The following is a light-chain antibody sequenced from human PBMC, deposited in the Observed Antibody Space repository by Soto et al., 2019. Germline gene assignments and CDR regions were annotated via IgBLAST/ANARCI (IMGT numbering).Light chain of an antibody. CDR3: QHRMNWPLT. V-gene: IGKV3-11*01. CDR1: QSVSSNY. CDR2: DAS. Sequence: IVLTQSPGTLSLSPGERATLSCRAGQSVSSNYLAWYQQKPGQTPRLLIYDASNRATGIPARFSGSGSETDFTLTISSLEPEDFAVYYCQHRMNWPLTFGQGTRLEIK. J-gene: IGKJ5*01.